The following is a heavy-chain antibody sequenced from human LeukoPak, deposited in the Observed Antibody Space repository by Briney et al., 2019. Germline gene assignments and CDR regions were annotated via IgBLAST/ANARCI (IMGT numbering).Heavy chain of an antibody. CDR2: IYYSGST. D-gene: IGHD3-10*01. CDR3: AKRDMYYNQLRIDP. Sequence: SETLSLTCTVSGVSISSSSYYWGWIRQPPGKGLEWIGSIYYSGSTYYNPSLKSRVTISVDTSKSQFSPKLRSVTAADPAVYYCAKRDMYYNQLRIDPWGQGTLVSVSS. V-gene: IGHV4-39*01. CDR1: GVSISSSSYY. J-gene: IGHJ5*02.